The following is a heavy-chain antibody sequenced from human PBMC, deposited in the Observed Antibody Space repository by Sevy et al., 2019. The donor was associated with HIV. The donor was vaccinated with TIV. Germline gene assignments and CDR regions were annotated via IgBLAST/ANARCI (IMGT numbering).Heavy chain of an antibody. CDR3: AKGGYCSNGACYTDFDY. J-gene: IGHJ4*02. CDR1: GFTFSSYA. Sequence: GGSLRLSCAASGFTFSSYAMSWVRQAPGKGLEWVSAITGSGSNTYYADSVKGRFTISRDNSKNMLYLQMNTPRAEDTAVYYCAKGGYCSNGACYTDFDYWGQGTLVTVSS. V-gene: IGHV3-23*01. CDR2: ITGSGSNT. D-gene: IGHD2-8*01.